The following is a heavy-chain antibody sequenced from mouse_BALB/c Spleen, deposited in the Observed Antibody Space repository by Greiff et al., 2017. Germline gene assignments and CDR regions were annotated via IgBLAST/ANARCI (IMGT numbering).Heavy chain of an antibody. D-gene: IGHD2-1*01. J-gene: IGHJ1*01. Sequence: DVQLVESGGGLVQPGGSRKLSCAASGFTFSSFGMHWVRQAPEKGLEWVAYISSGSSTIYYADTVKGRFTISRDNPKNTLFLQMTSLRSEDTAMYYCARRGIYYGNYWYFDVWGAGTTVTVSS. CDR2: ISSGSSTI. CDR3: ARRGIYYGNYWYFDV. V-gene: IGHV5-17*02. CDR1: GFTFSSFG.